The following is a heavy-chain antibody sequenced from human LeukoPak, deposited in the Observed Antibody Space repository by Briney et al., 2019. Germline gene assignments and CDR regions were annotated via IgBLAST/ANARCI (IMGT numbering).Heavy chain of an antibody. CDR1: GFTFSSYS. J-gene: IGHJ4*02. Sequence: PGGSLRLSCAASGFTFSSYSMNWVRQAPGKGLEWVSSISSSGSYIYYADSVKGRFTISRDNAKNSLYLQMNSLRAEDTAVYYCARESDYGGNSNDNFDYWGQGTLVTVSS. D-gene: IGHD4-23*01. V-gene: IGHV3-21*01. CDR3: ARESDYGGNSNDNFDY. CDR2: ISSSGSYI.